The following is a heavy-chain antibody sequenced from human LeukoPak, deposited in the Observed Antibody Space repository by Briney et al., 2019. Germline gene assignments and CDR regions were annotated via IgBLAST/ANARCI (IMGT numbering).Heavy chain of an antibody. V-gene: IGHV4-39*07. J-gene: IGHJ6*03. CDR3: ARTTEAHSWRTRYYDYYMDV. Sequence: PSETLSLTCTVSGGSISSTNYYWSWIRQPPGKGLEWIGEINHSGSTNYNPSLKSRVTISVDTSKNQFSLKLSSVTAADTAVYYCARTTEAHSWRTRYYDYYMDVWGKGTTVTVSS. CDR1: GGSISSTNYY. CDR2: INHSGST. D-gene: IGHD6-13*01.